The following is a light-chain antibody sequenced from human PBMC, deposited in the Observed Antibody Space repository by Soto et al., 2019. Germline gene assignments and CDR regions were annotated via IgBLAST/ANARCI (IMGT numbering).Light chain of an antibody. CDR1: QSSSSW. J-gene: IGKJ1*01. CDR3: QQYDSYYLT. V-gene: IGKV1-5*01. CDR2: DAS. Sequence: DIQMTQSPSTLSASIGDIVTITFRASQSSSSWLAWYQQKPGKAPKLLIYDASQLESGVPSRFSGSGSGTEVSLAISSLQPDDFATYVCQQYDSYYLTCGQGTKVEIK.